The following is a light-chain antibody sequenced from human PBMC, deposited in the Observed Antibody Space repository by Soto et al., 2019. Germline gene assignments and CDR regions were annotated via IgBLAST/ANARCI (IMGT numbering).Light chain of an antibody. J-gene: IGKJ1*01. CDR1: QTVRSY. V-gene: IGKV1-5*03. CDR3: QQYNSYSWK. Sequence: DIQLTQSPSTLSASVGDRVTISFLASQTVRSYLAWYQQKPGKAPKLLIYKASSLESGVPSRFSGSGSGTEFTLTISSLQPDDFATYYCQQYNSYSWKFGQGTKVDIK. CDR2: KAS.